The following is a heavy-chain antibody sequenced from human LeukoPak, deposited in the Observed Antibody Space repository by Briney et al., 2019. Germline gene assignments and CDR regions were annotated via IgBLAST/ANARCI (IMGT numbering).Heavy chain of an antibody. CDR2: MNPNSGNT. Sequence: ASVKVSCKASGYTLTSYDINWVRQATGQGLEWMGWMNPNSGNTGYAQEFQGRVTMTRNTSISTAYMELSSLRSEDTAVYYCARDYYYYMDVWGKGTTVTISS. J-gene: IGHJ6*03. CDR3: ARDYYYYMDV. V-gene: IGHV1-8*01. CDR1: GYTLTSYD.